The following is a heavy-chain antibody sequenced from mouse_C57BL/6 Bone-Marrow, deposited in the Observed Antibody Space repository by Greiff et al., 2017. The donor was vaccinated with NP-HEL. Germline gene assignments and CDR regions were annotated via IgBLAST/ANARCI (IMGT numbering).Heavy chain of an antibody. Sequence: VKLMESGPGLVQPSQSLSITCTVSGFSLTSYGVHWVRQSPGKGLEWLGVIWRGGSTDYNAAFISRLSISKDNSKSQVFFKMNSLQADDTAIYYCARNSNYYPYYFDYWGQGTTLTVSS. CDR2: IWRGGST. J-gene: IGHJ2*01. D-gene: IGHD1-1*01. CDR1: GFSLTSYG. CDR3: ARNSNYYPYYFDY. V-gene: IGHV2-2*01.